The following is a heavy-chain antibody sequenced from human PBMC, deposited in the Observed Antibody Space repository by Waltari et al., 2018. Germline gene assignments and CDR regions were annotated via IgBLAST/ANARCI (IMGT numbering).Heavy chain of an antibody. CDR3: ARGPLAAAQPSDY. D-gene: IGHD6-13*01. V-gene: IGHV3-33*01. J-gene: IGHJ4*02. CDR1: GFTFSSYG. CDR2: IWYDGSNK. Sequence: QVQLVESGGGVVQPGRSLRLSCAASGFTFSSYGMHWVRQAPGKGLEWVAVIWYDGSNKYYADSVKGRFTISRDNSKNTLYLQMNSLRAEDTAVYYCARGPLAAAQPSDYWGQGTLVTVSS.